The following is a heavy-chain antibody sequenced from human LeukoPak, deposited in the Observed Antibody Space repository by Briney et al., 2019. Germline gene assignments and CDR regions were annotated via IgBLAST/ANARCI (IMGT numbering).Heavy chain of an antibody. CDR3: AAIGRGGADY. Sequence: GGSLRLSCAASGFTFSSYAMTWVRQVPGKGLDWVSVISGSGGSTYYADSVKGRFTISRDNSKNTLYLQMNSLRAEDTAVYYCAAIGRGGADYWGQGTLVTVSS. CDR1: GFTFSSYA. J-gene: IGHJ4*02. V-gene: IGHV3-23*01. D-gene: IGHD3-10*01. CDR2: ISGSGGST.